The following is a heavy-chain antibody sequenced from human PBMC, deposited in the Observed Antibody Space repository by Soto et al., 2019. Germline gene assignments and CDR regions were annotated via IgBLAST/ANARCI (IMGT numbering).Heavy chain of an antibody. CDR1: GFTFSSYA. V-gene: IGHV3-23*01. D-gene: IGHD3-10*01. Sequence: GGSLRLSCAASGFTFSSYAMSWVRQAPGKGLEWVSAISGSGGSTYYADSVKGRFTISRDNSKNTLYLQMNSLRAEDTAVYYCAKNPLWFGEHASYYYYMDVWGKGTTVTVSS. CDR2: ISGSGGST. J-gene: IGHJ6*03. CDR3: AKNPLWFGEHASYYYYMDV.